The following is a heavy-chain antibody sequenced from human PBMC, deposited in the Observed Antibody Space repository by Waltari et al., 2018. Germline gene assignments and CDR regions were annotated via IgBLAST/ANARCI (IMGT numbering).Heavy chain of an antibody. CDR2: IYYSGST. J-gene: IGHJ4*02. Sequence: QVQLQESGPGVVKPSQTLSLTCTVSGGPISGGGYYWSCIRQHPGKGLEWIWYIYYSGSTYYNPSLKSRVTISVDTSKNQFSLKLSSVTAADTAVYYCARDSEGLGGYWGQGTLVTVSS. D-gene: IGHD3-16*01. CDR1: GGPISGGGYY. CDR3: ARDSEGLGGY. V-gene: IGHV4-31*03.